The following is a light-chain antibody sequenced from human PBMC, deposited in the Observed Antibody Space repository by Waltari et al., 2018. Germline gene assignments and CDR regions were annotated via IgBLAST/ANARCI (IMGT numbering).Light chain of an antibody. Sequence: EVVLTQSPGTLSSSPGERATLFCRASQSVSRYLAWYQQKPGQAPRLLIYGASSRATGIPDRFSGVGSGTDFSLTISRLEPEDFAVYYCQKYDRLPATFGQGTKVEIK. CDR1: QSVSRY. CDR2: GAS. CDR3: QKYDRLPAT. V-gene: IGKV3-20*01. J-gene: IGKJ1*01.